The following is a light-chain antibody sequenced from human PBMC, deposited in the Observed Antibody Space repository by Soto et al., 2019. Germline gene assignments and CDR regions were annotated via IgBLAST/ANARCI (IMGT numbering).Light chain of an antibody. Sequence: EIMLTQSPGTLSLSPGERATLSCRASQSISRYLAWYQQKPGQAPRLLIYGASSRAAGISDRFSGSGSGTDFTLTINRLEPEDFAVYYCHQYGSSPPLTFGGGTKVEI. J-gene: IGKJ4*01. CDR1: QSISRY. CDR3: HQYGSSPPLT. V-gene: IGKV3-20*01. CDR2: GAS.